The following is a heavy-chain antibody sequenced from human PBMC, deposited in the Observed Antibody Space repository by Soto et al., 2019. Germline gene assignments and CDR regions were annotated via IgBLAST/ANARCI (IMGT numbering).Heavy chain of an antibody. CDR2: ISAYNGNT. D-gene: IGHD6-13*01. J-gene: IGHJ6*02. Sequence: ASVKVSCKASGYTFTSYGISGVRQAPGQGLEWMGWISAYNGNTNYAQKLQGRVTMTTDTSTSTAYMELRSLRSDDTAVYYCARDGIAAAGTRSRNMDVWGQGTTVTVSS. CDR3: ARDGIAAAGTRSRNMDV. V-gene: IGHV1-18*01. CDR1: GYTFTSYG.